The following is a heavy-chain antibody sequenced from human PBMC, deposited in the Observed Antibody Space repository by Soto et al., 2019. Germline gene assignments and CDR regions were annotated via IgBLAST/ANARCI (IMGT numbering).Heavy chain of an antibody. V-gene: IGHV1-69*06. CDR3: ARDHYCSSTSCSYGMDV. CDR2: IIPIFGTA. CDR1: GGTFSSYA. Sequence: SGNGSFKPSGGTFSSYAISWVRQAPGQGLEWMGGIIPIFGTANYAQKFQGRVTITAEKSTSTAYMELSSLRSEDTAVYYCARDHYCSSTSCSYGMDVWGQGTTVPVSS. D-gene: IGHD2-2*01. J-gene: IGHJ6*02.